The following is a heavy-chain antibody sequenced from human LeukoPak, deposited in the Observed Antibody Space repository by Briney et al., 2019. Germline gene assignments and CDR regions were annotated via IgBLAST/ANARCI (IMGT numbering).Heavy chain of an antibody. CDR2: IYHIGST. J-gene: IGHJ4*02. CDR3: ARAVYYDSSGYSKGGYYFDY. Sequence: SETLSLTCAVYGGSFSGYYWGWIRQPPGKGLEWIGSIYHIGSTYYNPSLKSRVTISVDTSKNQFSLKLSSVPAADTAVYYCARAVYYDSSGYSKGGYYFDYWGQGTLVTVSS. D-gene: IGHD3-22*01. CDR1: GGSFSGYY. V-gene: IGHV4-38-2*01.